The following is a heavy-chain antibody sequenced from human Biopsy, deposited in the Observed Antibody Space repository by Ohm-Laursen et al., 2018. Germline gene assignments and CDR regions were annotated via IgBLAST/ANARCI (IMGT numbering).Heavy chain of an antibody. Sequence: ASVKVSCKASGYTFTDYYIHWVRQSPGQGLEWMGWINPNSGATNSAQKFRDRVTSTRDTSISAVYIDLRRLKSDDAAIYYCARDRMTDVFGGPTRTDVFDSWGQGTPVTVSS. CDR1: GYTFTDYY. CDR2: INPNSGAT. J-gene: IGHJ4*02. V-gene: IGHV1-2*02. CDR3: ARDRMTDVFGGPTRTDVFDS. D-gene: IGHD3-10*01.